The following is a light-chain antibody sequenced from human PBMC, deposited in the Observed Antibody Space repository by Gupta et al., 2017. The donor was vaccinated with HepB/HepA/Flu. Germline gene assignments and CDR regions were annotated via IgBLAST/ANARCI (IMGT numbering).Light chain of an antibody. Sequence: DIQVTQSPSTLSASIGDRLTITCRASESVDNWVAWYQQKPGKAPKLLIYKASNSENGVPSRFSGRGSGTVFRPTINRLQPDYGATYYCQQNKWVPYTFGQGTKLDVK. CDR3: QQNKWVPYT. J-gene: IGKJ2*01. CDR1: ESVDNW. V-gene: IGKV1-5*03. CDR2: KAS.